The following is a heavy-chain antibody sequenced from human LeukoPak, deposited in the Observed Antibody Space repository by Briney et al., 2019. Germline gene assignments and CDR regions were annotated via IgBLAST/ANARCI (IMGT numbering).Heavy chain of an antibody. D-gene: IGHD3-3*01. CDR1: IFTFSTYS. Sequence: PGGSLRLSCAASIFTFSTYSMNWVRQAPGKGLEWVSSISSSSSYIYYADSLKGRFTISRDNAKNSLYLQMNSLRSEDTAVYYCARDRKLRFLEWLNFDIWGQGTMVTVSS. CDR2: ISSSSSYI. J-gene: IGHJ3*02. V-gene: IGHV3-21*04. CDR3: ARDRKLRFLEWLNFDI.